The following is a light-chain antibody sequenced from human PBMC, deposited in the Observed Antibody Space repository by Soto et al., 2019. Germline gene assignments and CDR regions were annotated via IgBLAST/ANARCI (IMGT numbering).Light chain of an antibody. CDR1: QTISTW. V-gene: IGKV1-5*01. J-gene: IGKJ3*01. CDR2: DAS. Sequence: DIQMTQSPSTLSASVGDRITITCRASQTISTWLAWYQHKPGKAPKLLIYDASSLQSGAPSRFSGSGSGTEFTPTITTLQPDDFATYYCQQYNFYLGATFGPGTKVDIK. CDR3: QQYNFYLGAT.